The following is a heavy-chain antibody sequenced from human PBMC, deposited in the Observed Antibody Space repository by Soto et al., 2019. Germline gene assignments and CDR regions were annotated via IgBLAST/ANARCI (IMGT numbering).Heavy chain of an antibody. CDR2: INPNSGGT. CDR1: GYTFTGYY. Sequence: ASVKVSCKASGYTFTGYYMHWVRQDPGQGLEWMGWINPNSGGTNYAQKFQGWVTMTRDTSISTAYMELSRLRFDDTAVYYFARGRSTYYYDSSGYNPFDYWGQGTLVTVSS. D-gene: IGHD3-22*01. J-gene: IGHJ4*02. CDR3: ARGRSTYYYDSSGYNPFDY. V-gene: IGHV1-2*04.